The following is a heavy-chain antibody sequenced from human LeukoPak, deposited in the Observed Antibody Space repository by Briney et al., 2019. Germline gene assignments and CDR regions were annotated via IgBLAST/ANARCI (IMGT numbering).Heavy chain of an antibody. CDR1: EFTFRGYA. J-gene: IGHJ1*01. CDR3: GRSAYSGYDWGYMAQV. Sequence: GGPLKPSCGASEFTFRGYAMTWVRQAQGKGLKWSEGISNSGSVAYHADSVKGRFTISRDNSKNTVYLQMNSLRVEDTAVYYCGRSAYSGYDWGYMAQVWGQGTLVTISS. V-gene: IGHV3-23*01. D-gene: IGHD5-12*01. CDR2: ISNSGSVA.